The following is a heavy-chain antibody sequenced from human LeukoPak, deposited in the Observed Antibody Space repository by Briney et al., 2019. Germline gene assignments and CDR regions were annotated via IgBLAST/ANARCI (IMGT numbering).Heavy chain of an antibody. Sequence: AGSLRLSCVGSGFILTSLAISCDRQAPGKLIEWVSTISGGCGYTYYAASVMGRCAVTRDDSKSMHFLQMNSLRPDDTALYFCAKRITMSAGYYLDSWGRGTLVTVSS. V-gene: IGHV3-23*01. J-gene: IGHJ4*02. CDR2: ISGGCGYT. D-gene: IGHD2-15*01. CDR3: AKRITMSAGYYLDS. CDR1: GFILTSLA.